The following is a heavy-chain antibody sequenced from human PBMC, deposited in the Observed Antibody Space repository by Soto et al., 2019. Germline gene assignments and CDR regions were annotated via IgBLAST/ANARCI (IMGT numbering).Heavy chain of an antibody. Sequence: PGESLKISCKGSGYSFTSYWISWVRQMPGKGLEWMGRIDPSDSYTNYSPSFQGHVTISADKSISTAYLQWSSLKASDTAMYYCARHAPRYDFWSGYSTSAYGMDVWGQGTTVTVS. V-gene: IGHV5-10-1*01. CDR1: GYSFTSYW. J-gene: IGHJ6*02. CDR2: IDPSDSYT. CDR3: ARHAPRYDFWSGYSTSAYGMDV. D-gene: IGHD3-3*01.